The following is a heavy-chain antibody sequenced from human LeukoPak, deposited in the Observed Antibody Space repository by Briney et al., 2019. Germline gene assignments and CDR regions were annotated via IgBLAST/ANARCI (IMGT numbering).Heavy chain of an antibody. CDR3: ARRGDGYNPFDY. V-gene: IGHV4-59*08. Sequence: PSETLSLTCTVSGGSISSYYWSWIRQPPGKGLKWIGYIYYSGSTNYNPSLKSRVTISVDTSKNQFSLKLSFVTAADTAVYYCARRGDGYNPFDYWGQGTLVTVSS. J-gene: IGHJ4*02. CDR1: GGSISSYY. D-gene: IGHD5-24*01. CDR2: IYYSGST.